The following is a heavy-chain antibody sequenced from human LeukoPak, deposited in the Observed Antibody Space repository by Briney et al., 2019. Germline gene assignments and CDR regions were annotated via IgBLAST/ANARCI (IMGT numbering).Heavy chain of an antibody. J-gene: IGHJ4*02. CDR1: GGSISSSYY. CDR3: ASTTVRTGY. V-gene: IGHV4-38-2*02. CDR2: IYHSGST. Sequence: TSETLSLTCTVSGGSISSSYYWGWIRQSPGKGLEWIGSIYHSGSTYYNPSLKSRVTISLDTSKNQFSLKLSSVTAADTAVYYCASTTVRTGYWGQGTLVTVSS. D-gene: IGHD4-17*01.